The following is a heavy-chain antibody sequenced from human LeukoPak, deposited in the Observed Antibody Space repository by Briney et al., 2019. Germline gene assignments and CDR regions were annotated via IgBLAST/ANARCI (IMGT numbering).Heavy chain of an antibody. CDR2: IYHSGST. CDR1: GGSISSGGYY. Sequence: SQTLSLTCTVSGGSISSGGYYWSWIRQPPGKGLEWIGYIYHSGSTYYNPSLKSRVTISVDRSKNQFSLKLSSVTAADTAVYYCAKDSSEWIVGATPYYFDYWGQGTLVTVSS. V-gene: IGHV4-30-2*01. CDR3: AKDSSEWIVGATPYYFDY. D-gene: IGHD1-26*01. J-gene: IGHJ4*02.